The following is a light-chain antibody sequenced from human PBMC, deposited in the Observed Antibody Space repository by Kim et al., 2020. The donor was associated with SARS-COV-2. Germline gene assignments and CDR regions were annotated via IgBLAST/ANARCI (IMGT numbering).Light chain of an antibody. Sequence: WSAGERASLSCRASQSISNYLAWYQQKPGQAPRRLIYGASNRASGVPARFSGSRSGTEFTLTISSLEPEDFAVYYCQQRSNWPRTFGQGTKVDIK. CDR2: GAS. J-gene: IGKJ1*01. CDR1: QSISNY. V-gene: IGKV3-11*01. CDR3: QQRSNWPRT.